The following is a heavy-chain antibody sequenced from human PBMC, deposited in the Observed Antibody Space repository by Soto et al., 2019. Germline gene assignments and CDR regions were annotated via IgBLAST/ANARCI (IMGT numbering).Heavy chain of an antibody. Sequence: EVQLVESGGGLVQPGRSLRLSCAASGFTFDDYAMHWVRQAPGKGLEWVSGISWNSGSIGYADSVKGRFTISRDNAKNSLYLQRNSLRAEDTALYYCAKGGQLLEEGCGYWGQGTLVTVSS. J-gene: IGHJ4*02. V-gene: IGHV3-9*01. CDR2: ISWNSGSI. D-gene: IGHD2-2*01. CDR3: AKGGQLLEEGCGY. CDR1: GFTFDDYA.